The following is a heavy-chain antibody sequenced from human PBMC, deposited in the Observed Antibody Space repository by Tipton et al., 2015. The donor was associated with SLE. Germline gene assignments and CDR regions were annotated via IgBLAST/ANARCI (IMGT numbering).Heavy chain of an antibody. CDR3: ARGGGTDAFDI. J-gene: IGHJ3*02. CDR2: INHSGST. CDR1: GGSISSHY. D-gene: IGHD4-23*01. V-gene: IGHV4-34*01. Sequence: TLSLTCTVSGGSISSHYWSWIRQPPGKGLEWIGEINHSGSTNYNPSLKSRVTISVDTSKNQFSLKLSSVTAADTAVYYCARGGGTDAFDIWGQGTMVTVSS.